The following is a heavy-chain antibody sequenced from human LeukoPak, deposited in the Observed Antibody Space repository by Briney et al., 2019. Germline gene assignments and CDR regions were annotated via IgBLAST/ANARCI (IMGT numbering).Heavy chain of an antibody. CDR2: ISGSCGST. Sequence: GGSLRLSCAASGFTFSSYAMSWVRQAPGKGLEWVSAISGSCGSTYYADSVKGRFTISRDNSKNTLYLQMNSLRAEDTAVYYCAKPPREGYCSSTSCGPPNYYYYGMDVWGQGTTVTVSS. CDR3: AKPPREGYCSSTSCGPPNYYYYGMDV. D-gene: IGHD2-2*01. J-gene: IGHJ6*02. V-gene: IGHV3-23*01. CDR1: GFTFSSYA.